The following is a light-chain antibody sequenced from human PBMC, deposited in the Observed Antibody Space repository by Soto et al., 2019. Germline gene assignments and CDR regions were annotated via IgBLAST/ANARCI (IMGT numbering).Light chain of an antibody. CDR1: QSISSW. CDR2: AAS. CDR3: LQHNSYPLT. Sequence: DIQMTQFPSTLSASVGDRVTITCRASQSISSWLAWYQQKPGKAPKLLIYAASSLQSGVRSRFSGSGSGTEFTLTISSLQHEDVATDYCLQHNSYPLTFCGGTQVDIK. J-gene: IGKJ4*01. V-gene: IGKV1-5*01.